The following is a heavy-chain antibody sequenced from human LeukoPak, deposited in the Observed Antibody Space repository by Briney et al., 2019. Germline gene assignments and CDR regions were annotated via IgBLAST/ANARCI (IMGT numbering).Heavy chain of an antibody. D-gene: IGHD1-7*01. CDR3: ARGLTLNWNYGDYFDY. CDR1: GGSISRSGYY. V-gene: IGHV4-39*07. CDR2: MYHSGST. Sequence: SETPSLTCTVSGGSISRSGYYWGWIRQPPGKGLEWIGSMYHSGSTYYNPSLKSRVTISVDTSKNQFSLKLSSVTAADTAVYYCARGLTLNWNYGDYFDYWGQGTLVTVSS. J-gene: IGHJ4*02.